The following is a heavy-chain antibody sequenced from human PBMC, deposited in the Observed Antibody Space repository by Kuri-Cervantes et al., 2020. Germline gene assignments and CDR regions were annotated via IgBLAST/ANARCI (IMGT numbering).Heavy chain of an antibody. CDR1: GGAFSDYY. D-gene: IGHD3-3*01. V-gene: IGHV4-34*01. J-gene: IGHJ6*03. CDR2: INHSGRT. Sequence: SQTLSLTCAVYGGAFSDYYWNWIRQPPGKGLEWIGEINHSGRTNYNPSLKSRVTISIDTSKNQFSLRLTSVTAADTAVYYCARGGGYYDFWSGYSPYYYYMDVWGKGTTVTVSS. CDR3: ARGGGYYDFWSGYSPYYYYMDV.